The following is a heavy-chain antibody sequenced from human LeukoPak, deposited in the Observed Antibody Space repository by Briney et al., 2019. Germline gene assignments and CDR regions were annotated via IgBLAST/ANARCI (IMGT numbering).Heavy chain of an antibody. CDR1: GFTVSSNY. J-gene: IGHJ4*02. CDR2: ISGSGTNT. D-gene: IGHD2-2*01. V-gene: IGHV3-23*01. Sequence: GGSLRLSCAASGFTVSSNYMSWVRQAPGKGLEWVSVISGSGTNTYYADSVKGRFTIFRDNSKNTLYLQMNSLRAEDTALYYCVKHSAPVLAAARFDYWGQGNLVTVSS. CDR3: VKHSAPVLAAARFDY.